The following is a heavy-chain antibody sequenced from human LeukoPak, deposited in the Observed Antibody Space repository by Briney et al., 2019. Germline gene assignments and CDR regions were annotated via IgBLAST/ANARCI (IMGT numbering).Heavy chain of an antibody. CDR3: AREVTMVRGVGYYFDY. Sequence: SVKVSCKASGGTFSSYAISWVRQAPGRGREWMGRIIPILGIANYAQKFQGRVTITADKSTSTAYMELSSLRSEDTAVYYCAREVTMVRGVGYYFDYWGQGTLVTVSS. V-gene: IGHV1-69*04. CDR2: IIPILGIA. CDR1: GGTFSSYA. J-gene: IGHJ4*02. D-gene: IGHD3-10*01.